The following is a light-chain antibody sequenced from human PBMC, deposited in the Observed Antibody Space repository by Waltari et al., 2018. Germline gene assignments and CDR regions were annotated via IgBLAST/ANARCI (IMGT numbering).Light chain of an antibody. V-gene: IGLV2-14*01. CDR1: SSDVGGYNY. CDR3: SSYTSSSTLV. Sequence: QSALTQPASVSGSPGQSITISCTGTSSDVGGYNYVHWYPQHPGKPPKLMIYDVSKRPSGVSNRFSGSKSGNTASLTISGLQAEDEADYYCSSYTSSSTLVFGGGTKLTVL. J-gene: IGLJ2*01. CDR2: DVS.